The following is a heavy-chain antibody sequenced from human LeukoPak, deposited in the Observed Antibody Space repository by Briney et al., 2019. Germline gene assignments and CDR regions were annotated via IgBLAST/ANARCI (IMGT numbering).Heavy chain of an antibody. J-gene: IGHJ4*02. V-gene: IGHV1-69*05. CDR2: IIPIFGTA. CDR3: AIWGQQLAFDY. Sequence: ASVKVSCKASGGTFSSYAISWVRQAPGQGLEWMGGIIPIFGTANYAQMFQGRVTITTDESTSTAYMELSSLRSEDTAVYYCAIWGQQLAFDYWGQGTLVTVSS. D-gene: IGHD6-13*01. CDR1: GGTFSSYA.